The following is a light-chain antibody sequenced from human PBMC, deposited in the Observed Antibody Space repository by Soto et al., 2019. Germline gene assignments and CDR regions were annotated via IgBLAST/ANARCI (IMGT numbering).Light chain of an antibody. V-gene: IGLV1-44*01. J-gene: IGLJ2*01. CDR1: SSNIGSNT. CDR2: SSN. Sequence: QSVLTQPPSASGTPGQRVSISCSGSSSNIGSNTVNWYQQLTGTAPKLLIYSSNQRPSGVPDRFSGSKSGTSASLAISGLQSEDEADYYCAAWDDSLNAVLFGGGTKVTVL. CDR3: AAWDDSLNAVL.